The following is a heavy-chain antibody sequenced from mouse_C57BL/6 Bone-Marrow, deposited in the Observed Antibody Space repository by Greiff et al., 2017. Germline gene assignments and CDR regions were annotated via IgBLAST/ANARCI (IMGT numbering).Heavy chain of an antibody. CDR2: IYPRSGNT. Sequence: VRGVESGAELARPGASVKLSCKASGYTFTSYGISWVKQRTGQGLEWIGEIYPRSGNTYYNEKFKGKDTLTADKSSSTAYMELRSLTSEDSSVYFCARDWDYALDYWGQGTTLTVSS. D-gene: IGHD2-4*01. V-gene: IGHV1-81*01. CDR1: GYTFTSYG. CDR3: ARDWDYALDY. J-gene: IGHJ2*01.